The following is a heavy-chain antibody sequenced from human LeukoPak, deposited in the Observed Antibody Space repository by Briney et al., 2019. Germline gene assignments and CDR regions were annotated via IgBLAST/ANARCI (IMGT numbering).Heavy chain of an antibody. CDR3: AREKAGGYSYGPDFDY. V-gene: IGHV3-11*04. Sequence: GGSLRLSCAASGFTFSDYYMSWIRQAPGKGLEWVSYISSSGSTIYYADSVKGRFTISRDNAKNSLYLQMNSLRAEDTAVYYCAREKAGGYSYGPDFDYWGQGTLVTVSS. J-gene: IGHJ4*02. CDR2: ISSSGSTI. CDR1: GFTFSDYY. D-gene: IGHD5-18*01.